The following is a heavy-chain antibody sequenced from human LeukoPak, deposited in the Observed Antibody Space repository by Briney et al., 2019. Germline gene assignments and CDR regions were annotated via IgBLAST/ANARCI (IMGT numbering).Heavy chain of an antibody. CDR3: ARGLGTYWGKDFLNWFDP. CDR2: VNPNNGDA. D-gene: IGHD7-27*01. Sequence: ASVKVSCKASGYSFTNYDINRVRQAAGQGLEWMGWVNPNNGDAGFSQKFQGRVTLTSNTSLTTAYMELTSLTSEDTAVYYCARGLGTYWGKDFLNWFDPWGQGTLVTVSS. J-gene: IGHJ5*02. V-gene: IGHV1-8*02. CDR1: GYSFTNYD.